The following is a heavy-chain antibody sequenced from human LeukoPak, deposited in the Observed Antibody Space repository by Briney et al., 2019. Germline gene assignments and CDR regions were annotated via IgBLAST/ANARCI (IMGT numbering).Heavy chain of an antibody. CDR2: ITSEIDGGTT. CDR1: GFSFINAW. D-gene: IGHD6-13*01. CDR3: SSLRGSSSQYFQH. Sequence: GGSLRLSCAASGFSFINAWMSWVRQAPGKGLEWVGRITSEIDGGTTDYAATVKGRFTISRADSKDTLYLQMDSLQTEDTAVYYCSSLRGSSSQYFQHWGQGTLVTVSS. V-gene: IGHV3-15*01. J-gene: IGHJ1*01.